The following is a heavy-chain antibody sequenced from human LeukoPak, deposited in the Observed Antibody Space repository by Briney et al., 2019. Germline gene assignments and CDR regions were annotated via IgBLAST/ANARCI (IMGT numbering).Heavy chain of an antibody. CDR1: GYTFTSYA. D-gene: IGHD6-13*01. CDR2: INTNTGNP. CDR3: ARDRSLSSSWYAGLFDY. J-gene: IGHJ4*02. Sequence: ASVKVSCKASGYTFTSYAMNWVRQAPGQGLEWMGWINTNTGNPTYAQGFTGQFVFSLDTSVSTAYLQISSLKAEDTAVYYCARDRSLSSSWYAGLFDYWGQGTLVTVSS. V-gene: IGHV7-4-1*02.